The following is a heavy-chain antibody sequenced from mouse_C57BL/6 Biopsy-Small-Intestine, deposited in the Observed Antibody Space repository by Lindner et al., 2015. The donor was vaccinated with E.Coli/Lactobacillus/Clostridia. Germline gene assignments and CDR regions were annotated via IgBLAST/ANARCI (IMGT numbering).Heavy chain of an antibody. D-gene: IGHD2-9*01. Sequence: VQLQESGPELVKPGASVKISCKAPGYSITGYYIHWVKQSHGNILDWIGYIHPYNGFSSYNQKFKGKVTLTVDKSSSTVYMELRSLTSEDSAVYYCASPTMVTGGYFDVWGSGTTVTVSS. CDR2: IHPYNGFS. V-gene: IGHV1-31*01. J-gene: IGHJ1*01. CDR1: GYSITGYY. CDR3: ASPTMVTGGYFDV.